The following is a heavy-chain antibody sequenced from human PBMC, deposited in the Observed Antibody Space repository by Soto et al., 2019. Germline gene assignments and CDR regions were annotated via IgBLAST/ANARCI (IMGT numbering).Heavy chain of an antibody. J-gene: IGHJ4*02. D-gene: IGHD2-2*01. V-gene: IGHV3-48*01. CDR2: ISSSSSTI. Sequence: GGSLRLSCAASGFTFSSYSMNWVRQAPGKGLEWVSYISSSSSTIYYADSVKGRFTISRDNAKNSLYLQMNSLRAEDTAVYYCARAASKIGYCSSTSCSYYFDYWGQGTLVTVSS. CDR3: ARAASKIGYCSSTSCSYYFDY. CDR1: GFTFSSYS.